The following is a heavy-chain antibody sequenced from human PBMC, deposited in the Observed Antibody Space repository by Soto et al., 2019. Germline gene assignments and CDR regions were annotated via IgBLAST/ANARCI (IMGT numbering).Heavy chain of an antibody. V-gene: IGHV1-2*04. CDR2: INPNSGGT. CDR1: GYTFTGYY. D-gene: IGHD1-26*01. J-gene: IGHJ4*02. CDR3: ARGSKWELLTLFDY. Sequence: ASVKVSCKASGYTFTGYYMHWVRQAPGQGLEWMGWINPNSGGTNYAQKFQGWVTMTRDTSISTAYMELSRLRSDDTAVYYCARGSKWELLTLFDYWGQGTLVTVSS.